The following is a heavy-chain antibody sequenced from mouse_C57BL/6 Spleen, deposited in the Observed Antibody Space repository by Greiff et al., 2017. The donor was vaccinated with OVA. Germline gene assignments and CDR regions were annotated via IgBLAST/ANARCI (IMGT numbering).Heavy chain of an antibody. J-gene: IGHJ1*03. V-gene: IGHV5-17*01. CDR3: ARWYFDV. CDR1: GFTFSDYG. Sequence: EVQGVESGGGLVKPGGSLKLSCAASGFTFSDYGMHWVRQAPEKGLEWVADISSGSSTIVYAETVKGRFTIARDNAKNTLFLQMTCLRSEDTAMYYCARWYFDVWGTGTTVTVSS. CDR2: ISSGSSTI.